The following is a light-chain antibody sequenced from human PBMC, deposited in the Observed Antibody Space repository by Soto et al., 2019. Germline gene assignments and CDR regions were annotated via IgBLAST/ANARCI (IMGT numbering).Light chain of an antibody. CDR1: QGIGNA. CDR3: QQYNNWPLWT. V-gene: IGKV3-15*01. Sequence: MTQSPSALSASVVDRFTISFRASQGIGNALAWYQQKPGQAPRLLVYGASTRPTGIPTRFSGSGSGTEFTLTISSLQSEDFAVYYCQQYNNWPLWTFGQGTKVDIK. CDR2: GAS. J-gene: IGKJ1*01.